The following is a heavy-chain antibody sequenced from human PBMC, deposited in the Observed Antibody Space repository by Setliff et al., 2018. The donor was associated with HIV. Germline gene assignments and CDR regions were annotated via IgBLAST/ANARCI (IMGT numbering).Heavy chain of an antibody. CDR3: ARGRDYTGSWFRPFYLDF. CDR1: GGSISRFY. Sequence: SETLSLTCTVSGGSISRFYWSWIRQSPGRGLEWIGYILGSGTTNLNPSLWARVTISVDTSKNQFSLKLTSVTAADTAIYYCARGRDYTGSWFRPFYLDFWGHGNLVTVSS. V-gene: IGHV4-59*08. CDR2: ILGSGTT. J-gene: IGHJ4*01. D-gene: IGHD3-3*01.